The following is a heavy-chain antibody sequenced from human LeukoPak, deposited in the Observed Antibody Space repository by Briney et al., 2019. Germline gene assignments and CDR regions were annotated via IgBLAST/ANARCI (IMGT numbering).Heavy chain of an antibody. V-gene: IGHV3-23*01. D-gene: IGHD2-15*01. CDR3: GEGRAVEEVAAFNY. CDR1: GFTFSSYA. CDR2: ISGSGAST. Sequence: QAGGSLRLSCAASGFTFSSYAMSWVRQAPGKALEWVSAISGSGASTYYADSVKGRFTISRDNSKNTLYLQMNSLRAEDTAVYYCGEGRAVEEVAAFNYWGQGTVVTVSS. J-gene: IGHJ4*02.